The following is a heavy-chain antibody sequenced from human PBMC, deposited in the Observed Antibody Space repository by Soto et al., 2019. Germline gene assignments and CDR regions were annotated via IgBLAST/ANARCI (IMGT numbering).Heavy chain of an antibody. J-gene: IGHJ6*03. CDR1: GYTFTGYY. D-gene: IGHD6-13*01. CDR3: AREGIAADVGDYYYYMDV. CDR2: INPNSGGT. Sequence: VASVKVSCKASGYTFTGYYMHWVRQAPGQGLEWMGWINPNSGGTNYAQKFQGWVTMTRDTSISTAYMELSRLRSDDTAVYYCAREGIAADVGDYYYYMDVWGKGTTVTSP. V-gene: IGHV1-2*04.